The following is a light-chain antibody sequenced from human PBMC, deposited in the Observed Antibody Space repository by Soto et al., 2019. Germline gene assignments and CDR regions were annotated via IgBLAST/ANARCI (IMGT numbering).Light chain of an antibody. CDR2: GAS. J-gene: IGKJ1*01. V-gene: IGKV3-20*01. Sequence: EIVLTQFPGTLSLSPGERATLSCRASQSVSSSYLAWYQQKRGQAPRLLIHGASSRATGIPDRFSGSGSGTDFTLTISSLEPEDFAIYYCQQYRGSSRTFGQGTKVDIK. CDR1: QSVSSSY. CDR3: QQYRGSSRT.